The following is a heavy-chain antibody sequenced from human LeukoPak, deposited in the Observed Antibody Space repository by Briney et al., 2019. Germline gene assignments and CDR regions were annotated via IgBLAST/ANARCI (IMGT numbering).Heavy chain of an antibody. CDR3: ARYNSGWPFDY. V-gene: IGHV1-2*02. CDR2: INPNSGGT. J-gene: IGHJ4*01. CDR1: GYTFTCYY. Sequence: ASVKVSCKASGYTFTCYYMHWGRQAPGQGLEWMGWINPNSGGTNYAQKLLGRVTMTRDTSISTAYMELSRLRSDDTAVYYCARYNSGWPFDYWGQGTLVTVSS. D-gene: IGHD6-19*01.